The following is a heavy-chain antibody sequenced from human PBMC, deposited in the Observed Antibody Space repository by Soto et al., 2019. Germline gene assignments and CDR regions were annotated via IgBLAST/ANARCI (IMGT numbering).Heavy chain of an antibody. J-gene: IGHJ1*01. CDR3: ARDSPPQN. CDR1: GFTFSSYS. V-gene: IGHV3-48*01. Sequence: GGSLSVSCAASGFTFSSYSMNWVRQAPGKGLEWVSYISSISSTIYYADSVKGRFTISRDNAKNSLYLQMNSLRAEDTAVYYCARDSPPQNWGPGTLVTVSS. CDR2: ISSISSTI.